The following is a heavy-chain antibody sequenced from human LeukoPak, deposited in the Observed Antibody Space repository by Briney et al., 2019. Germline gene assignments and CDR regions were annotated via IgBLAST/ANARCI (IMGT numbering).Heavy chain of an antibody. CDR1: GGFISSSSYY. CDR3: ARHPKTRIAVAGTPFDY. Sequence: PSETLSLTCTVSGGFISSSSYYWGWIRQPPGKGLEWIGSIYYSGSTYYNPSLKSRVTISVDTSKNQFSLKLSSVTAADTAVYYCARHPKTRIAVAGTPFDYWGQGTLVTVSS. J-gene: IGHJ4*02. V-gene: IGHV4-39*01. CDR2: IYYSGST. D-gene: IGHD6-19*01.